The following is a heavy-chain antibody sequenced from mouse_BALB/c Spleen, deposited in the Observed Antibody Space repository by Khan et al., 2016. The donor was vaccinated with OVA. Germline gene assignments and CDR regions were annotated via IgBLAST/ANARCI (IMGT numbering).Heavy chain of an antibody. CDR1: GFSLTNYG. J-gene: IGHJ4*01. Sequence: QVQLQQSGPALVAPSQSLSITCTTSGFSLTNYGVHWVRQPPGKGLEWLVVIWSDGSTTYNSALKSRLSISKDNSKSQVFLKMNSLQTDDTAMYYCARQPYYHYYIMDYWGQGTSVTVSS. V-gene: IGHV2-6-1*01. D-gene: IGHD2-10*01. CDR2: IWSDGST. CDR3: ARQPYYHYYIMDY.